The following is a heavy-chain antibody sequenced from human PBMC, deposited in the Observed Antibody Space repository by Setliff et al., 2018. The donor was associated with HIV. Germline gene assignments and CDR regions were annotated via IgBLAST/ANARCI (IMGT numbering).Heavy chain of an antibody. CDR2: IMPIFGVT. Sequence: ASVKVSCKASGYSFSYAFNWVRQAPGQRLEWMGEIMPIFGVTKYAQKFQGRLSISTGESTRTAYMELTSLTSEDTAVYFCATRLSGYTSYYFDQWGQGTLVTVSS. V-gene: IGHV1-69*05. CDR1: GYSFSYA. D-gene: IGHD5-12*01. CDR3: ATRLSGYTSYYFDQ. J-gene: IGHJ4*02.